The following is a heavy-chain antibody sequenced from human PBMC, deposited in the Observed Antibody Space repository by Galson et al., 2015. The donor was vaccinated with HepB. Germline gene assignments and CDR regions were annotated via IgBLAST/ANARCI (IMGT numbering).Heavy chain of an antibody. Sequence: ETLSLTCAVYGGSFSGYYWSWIRQAPGKGLEWIGEINHSGSTNYNPSLKSQVTISLDTSKNQFSLNLNSVTAADTAVYYCARGLVVIRAFDIWGQGTMVTVSS. D-gene: IGHD3-22*01. CDR3: ARGLVVIRAFDI. J-gene: IGHJ3*02. CDR1: GGSFSGYY. V-gene: IGHV4-34*01. CDR2: INHSGST.